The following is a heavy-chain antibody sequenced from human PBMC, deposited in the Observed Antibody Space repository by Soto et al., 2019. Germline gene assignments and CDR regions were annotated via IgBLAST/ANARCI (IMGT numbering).Heavy chain of an antibody. CDR2: IFPIDSDT. D-gene: IGHD2-21*02. CDR3: ATPGGRDFNAFDV. CDR1: GYTFTRNW. J-gene: IGHJ3*01. Sequence: GESQKISCKGSGYTFTRNWIGWVRQMPGKGLEWMGIIFPIDSDTRYSPSSQGQVTISAHNSISTAYLQWSSLKASDTAIYYCATPGGRDFNAFDVWGQGTTVAVSS. V-gene: IGHV5-51*01.